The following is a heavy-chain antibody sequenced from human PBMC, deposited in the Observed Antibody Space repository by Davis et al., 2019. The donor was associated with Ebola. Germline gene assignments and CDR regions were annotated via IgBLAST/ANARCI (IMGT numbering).Heavy chain of an antibody. J-gene: IGHJ3*02. CDR2: IYYSGST. Sequence: PSETLSLTCTVSGGSVRSGSYYWSWIRQPPGKGLEWIGYIYYSGSTNYNPSLKSRVTISVDTSKNQFSLKLSSVAAADTAVYYCARDCSSTSCNDAFDIWGQGTMVTVSS. D-gene: IGHD2-2*01. CDR1: GGSVRSGSYY. V-gene: IGHV4-61*01. CDR3: ARDCSSTSCNDAFDI.